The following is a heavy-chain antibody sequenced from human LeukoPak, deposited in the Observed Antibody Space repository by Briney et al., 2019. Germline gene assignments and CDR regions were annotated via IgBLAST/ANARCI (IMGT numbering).Heavy chain of an antibody. D-gene: IGHD3-22*01. Sequence: PGGSLRLSCAASGFTFSSYAMSWVRQAPGKGLEWVSAISGSGGSTYYADSVKGRFTISRDNSKNTLYLQMNSLRAEDTAVYYCAKDRVHYYDSSGYDYWGQGTLVTVSS. CDR2: ISGSGGST. CDR1: GFTFSSYA. CDR3: AKDRVHYYDSSGYDY. J-gene: IGHJ4*02. V-gene: IGHV3-23*01.